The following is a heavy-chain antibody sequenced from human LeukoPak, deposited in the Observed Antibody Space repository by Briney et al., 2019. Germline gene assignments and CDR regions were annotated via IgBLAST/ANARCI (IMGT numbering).Heavy chain of an antibody. CDR3: TRQGENCGGDCFPDY. CDR1: GGSISSDY. V-gene: IGHV4-59*08. D-gene: IGHD2-21*02. CDR2: IFYIGST. Sequence: PSETLSLTCTVSGGSISSDYWNWIRQPPGKGLEWIGYIFYIGSTNYNPSLKSRVTISVDTSKNQFPLKLSSVTAADTALYYCTRQGENCGGDCFPDYWGQGTLVTVSS. J-gene: IGHJ4*02.